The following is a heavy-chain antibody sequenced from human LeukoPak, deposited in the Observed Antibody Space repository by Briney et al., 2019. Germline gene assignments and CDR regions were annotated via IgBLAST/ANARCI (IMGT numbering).Heavy chain of an antibody. CDR1: GGSISSYY. V-gene: IGHV4-59*12. J-gene: IGHJ4*02. CDR3: AKDPNLTYYYDSSGLN. D-gene: IGHD3-22*01. Sequence: PSETLSLTCTVSGGSISSYYWSWIRQPPGKGLEWIGYIYYSGSTNYNPSLKSRVTISVDTSKNQFSLKLSSVTAADTAVYYCAKDPNLTYYYDSSGLNWGQGTLVTVSS. CDR2: IYYSGST.